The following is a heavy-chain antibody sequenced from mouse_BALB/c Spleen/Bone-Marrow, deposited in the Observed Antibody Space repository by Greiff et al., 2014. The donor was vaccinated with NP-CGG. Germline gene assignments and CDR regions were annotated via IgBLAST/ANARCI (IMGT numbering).Heavy chain of an antibody. CDR3: ALANWDIGGPFAY. J-gene: IGHJ3*01. Sequence: VQLQQSGAELARPGASVKMSCKASGYTFTSYTMHWVKQRPGQGLEWIGYINPSSGYTNYNQKFKAKATLTADKSSSTAYMQLSSLTSEDSAVYYCALANWDIGGPFAYWGQGTLVTVSA. V-gene: IGHV1-4*01. CDR2: INPSSGYT. D-gene: IGHD4-1*01. CDR1: GYTFTSYT.